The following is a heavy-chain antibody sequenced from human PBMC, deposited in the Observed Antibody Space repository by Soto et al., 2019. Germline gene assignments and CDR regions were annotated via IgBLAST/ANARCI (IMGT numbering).Heavy chain of an antibody. J-gene: IGHJ5*02. D-gene: IGHD3-3*01. Sequence: SETLSLTCAVYGGSFSGYYWSWIRQPPGKGLEWIGEINHSGSTNCNPSLKSRVTISVDTSKNQFSLKLSSVTAADTAVYYCARIMESITIFGVATWLGFDPWGQGTLVTVSS. V-gene: IGHV4-34*01. CDR2: INHSGST. CDR1: GGSFSGYY. CDR3: ARIMESITIFGVATWLGFDP.